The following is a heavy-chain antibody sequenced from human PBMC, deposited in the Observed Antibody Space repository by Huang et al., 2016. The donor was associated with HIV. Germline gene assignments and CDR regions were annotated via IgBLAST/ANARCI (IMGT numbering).Heavy chain of an antibody. CDR3: ARHFSYYDSSGYTPWDAFDI. V-gene: IGHV4-39*01. D-gene: IGHD3-22*01. CDR1: GGSITSSSYY. CDR2: IYYRGST. J-gene: IGHJ3*02. Sequence: QLQLQGSGPGLVKPSETLSLTCTVSGGSITSSSYYWGWIRQPPGKGLAWVGSIYYRGSTDYNPSLKSRVTGSVDTSKNQFSLKLSSGTAADTAVYYCARHFSYYDSSGYTPWDAFDIWGQGTMVTVSS.